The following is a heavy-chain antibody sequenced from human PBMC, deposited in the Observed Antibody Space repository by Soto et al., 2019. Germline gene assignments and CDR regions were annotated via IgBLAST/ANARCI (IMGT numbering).Heavy chain of an antibody. CDR1: GGSISSSSYY. CDR2: IYYSGST. CDR3: ARLPSSSWSGGHAFDI. Sequence: SETLSLTCTVSGGSISSSSYYWGWIRQPPGKGLEWIGSIYYSGSTYYNPSLKSRVTISVDTSKNQFSLKLSSVTAADTAVYYCARLPSSSWSGGHAFDIWGQGTMVTVSS. V-gene: IGHV4-39*01. D-gene: IGHD6-13*01. J-gene: IGHJ3*02.